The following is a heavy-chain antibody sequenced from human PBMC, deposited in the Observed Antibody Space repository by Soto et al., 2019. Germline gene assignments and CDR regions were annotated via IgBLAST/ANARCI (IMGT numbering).Heavy chain of an antibody. CDR3: AAGGGLPRYY. V-gene: IGHV4-30-2*06. J-gene: IGHJ4*02. D-gene: IGHD5-12*01. CDR2: IYHNGYT. Sequence: PSETLSLTCTVSGDSITNGGYYWSWIRQLPGKGLEWIGYIYHNGYTYYNPSLKSLVTISVDRSKNQFSLKLTSVTAADTAVYYCAAGGGLPRYYWGQGTLVTVSS. CDR1: GDSITNGGYY.